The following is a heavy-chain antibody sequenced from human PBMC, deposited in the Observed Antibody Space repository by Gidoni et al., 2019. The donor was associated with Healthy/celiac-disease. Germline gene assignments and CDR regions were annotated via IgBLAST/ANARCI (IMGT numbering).Heavy chain of an antibody. J-gene: IGHJ4*02. CDR1: GFTFSSYS. CDR2: ISSSSSYI. D-gene: IGHD6-13*01. Sequence: EVQLVESGGGLVKPGGSLRLSCAASGFTFSSYSMNWVRQAPGKGLEWVSSISSSSSYIYYADSVKGRFTISRDNAKNSLYLQMNSLRAEDTAVYYCARDLGPSSSWPYYFDYWGQGTLVTVSS. CDR3: ARDLGPSSSWPYYFDY. V-gene: IGHV3-21*01.